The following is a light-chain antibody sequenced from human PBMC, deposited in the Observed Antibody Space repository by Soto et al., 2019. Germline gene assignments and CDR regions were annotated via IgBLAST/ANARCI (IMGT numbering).Light chain of an antibody. CDR3: SSYTSISTLYV. Sequence: QSALTQPASVSGSPGQSITISCTGTNSDVGGYNYVSWYQQHPGKAPELMIYEVSHRPSGVSNRFSGSKSDNTASLTISGLHAEDEADYYCSSYTSISTLYVFGAGTKLTVL. CDR2: EVS. J-gene: IGLJ1*01. CDR1: NSDVGGYNY. V-gene: IGLV2-14*01.